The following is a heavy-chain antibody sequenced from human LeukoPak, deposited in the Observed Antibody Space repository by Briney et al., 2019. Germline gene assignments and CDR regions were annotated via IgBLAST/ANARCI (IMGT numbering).Heavy chain of an antibody. CDR2: IRYDGSSK. CDR1: GFTFSSYG. CDR3: AKSRIQLWSYYYYYYMDV. Sequence: GGSLRLSCAASGFTFSSYGMHWVRQAPGKGLEWVAFIRYDGSSKYYADSVKGRFTISRDNSKNTLYLKMNSLRAEDTAVYYCAKSRIQLWSYYYYYYMDVWGKGTTVTVSS. D-gene: IGHD5-18*01. V-gene: IGHV3-30*02. J-gene: IGHJ6*03.